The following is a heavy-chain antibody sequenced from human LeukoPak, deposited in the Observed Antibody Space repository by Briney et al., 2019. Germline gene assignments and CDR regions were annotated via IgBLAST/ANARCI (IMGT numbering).Heavy chain of an antibody. D-gene: IGHD3-10*01. Sequence: GGSLRLSCAASGFTFSSYGMHWVRQAPGKGLEWVAFIRYDGSNKYYADSVKGRFTISRDNSKNTLYLQMNSLRAEDTAVYYCAKDLLVRGGIYYYYGMDVWGQGTTVTVSS. CDR3: AKDLLVRGGIYYYYGMDV. CDR1: GFTFSSYG. J-gene: IGHJ6*02. CDR2: IRYDGSNK. V-gene: IGHV3-30*02.